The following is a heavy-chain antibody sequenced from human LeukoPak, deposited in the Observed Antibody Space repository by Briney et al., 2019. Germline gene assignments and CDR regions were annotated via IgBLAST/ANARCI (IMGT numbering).Heavy chain of an antibody. Sequence: GGSLRLSCAASGFTFSSYSMNWVRQAPGKGLEWISSISSSSSYIYYADSVKGRFTISRDNAKNSLYLQMNSLRAEDTAVYYCARDKQWLVRISRGFFDYWGEGTLVTVSS. CDR2: ISSSSSYI. CDR3: ARDKQWLVRISRGFFDY. D-gene: IGHD6-19*01. CDR1: GFTFSSYS. V-gene: IGHV3-21*01. J-gene: IGHJ4*02.